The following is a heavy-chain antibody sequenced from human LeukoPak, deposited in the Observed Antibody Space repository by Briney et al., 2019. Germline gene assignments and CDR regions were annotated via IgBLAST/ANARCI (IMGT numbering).Heavy chain of an antibody. D-gene: IGHD6-13*01. CDR1: GGSISSGSYY. Sequence: SQTLSLTCTDSGGSISSGSYYWSWIRQPAGKGLEWIGRIYTSGSTNYNPSLKSRVTISVDTSKNQFSLKLSSVTAADTAVYYCARSGYSSSWYSRWDYYYYGMDVWGQGTTVTVSS. CDR3: ARSGYSSSWYSRWDYYYYGMDV. V-gene: IGHV4-61*02. J-gene: IGHJ6*02. CDR2: IYTSGST.